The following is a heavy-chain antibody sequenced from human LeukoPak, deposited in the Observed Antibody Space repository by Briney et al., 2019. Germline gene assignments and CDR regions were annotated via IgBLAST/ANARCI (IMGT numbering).Heavy chain of an antibody. CDR3: ARGHYGMDV. V-gene: IGHV3-7*03. CDR1: GFTFSNAW. CDR2: INQDGSER. J-gene: IGHJ6*02. Sequence: GGSLRLSCAASGFTFSNAWMSWVRQAPGKGLDWVAHINQDGSERSYVDSVKGRFTISRDNAKNSLFLQMNSLRVEDAAVYYCARGHYGMDVWGQGTTVTVSS.